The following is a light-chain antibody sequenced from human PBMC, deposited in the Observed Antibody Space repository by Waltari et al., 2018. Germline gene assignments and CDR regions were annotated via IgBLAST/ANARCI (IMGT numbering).Light chain of an antibody. V-gene: IGKV1-33*01. CDR3: QQYDNLPLT. J-gene: IGKJ4*01. Sequence: DIQMTQSPSSLSASVGDRVTITCQASQDISNYLNWYQQKPGKAPKPLIYEASNLETGVPSRFSGSGSGTDFTFTISSLQPEDIATYYCQQYDNLPLTFGGGTK. CDR2: EAS. CDR1: QDISNY.